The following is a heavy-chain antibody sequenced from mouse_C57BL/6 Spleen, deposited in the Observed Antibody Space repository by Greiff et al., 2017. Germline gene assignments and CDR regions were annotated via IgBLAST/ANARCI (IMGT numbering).Heavy chain of an antibody. CDR3: TLYGNYKFDD. CDR1: GYTFTDYE. CDR2: IDPETGGT. J-gene: IGHJ2*01. D-gene: IGHD2-1*01. V-gene: IGHV1-15*01. Sequence: QVQLQQSGAELVRPGASVTLSCKASGYTFTDYEMHWVKQTPVHGLEWIGAIDPETGGTAYNQKFKGKAILTADKSSSTAYMELRSLTSEDSAVYYCTLYGNYKFDDWGQGTTLTVSS.